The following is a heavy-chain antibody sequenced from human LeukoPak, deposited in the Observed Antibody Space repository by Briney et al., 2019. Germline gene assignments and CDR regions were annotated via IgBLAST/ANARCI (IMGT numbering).Heavy chain of an antibody. CDR2: INPNSGGT. Sequence: GASVKVSCKASGGTFSSYAISWVRQAPGQGLEWMGWINPNSGGTNYAQKFQGRVTMTRDTSISTAYMELSRLRSDDTAVYYCARGKRLVPYYYYYGMDVWGQGTTVTVSS. CDR3: ARGKRLVPYYYYYGMDV. J-gene: IGHJ6*02. V-gene: IGHV1-2*02. D-gene: IGHD6-19*01. CDR1: GGTFSSYA.